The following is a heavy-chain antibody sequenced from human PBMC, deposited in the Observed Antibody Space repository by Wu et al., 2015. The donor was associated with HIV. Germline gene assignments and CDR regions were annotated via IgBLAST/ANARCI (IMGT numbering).Heavy chain of an antibody. CDR1: GGTFSSYA. CDR3: ATEPINPLGIQLWLGYFDY. D-gene: IGHD5-18*01. J-gene: IGHJ4*02. V-gene: IGHV1-69*12. CDR2: IIPIFGTA. Sequence: QVQLVQSGAEVKKPGSSVKVSCKASGGTFSSYAISWVRQAPGQGLEWMGGIIPIFGTANYAQKFQGRVTITADESTSTAYMELSSLRSEDTAVYYCATEPINPLGIQLWLGYFDYWGQGTLVTVSS.